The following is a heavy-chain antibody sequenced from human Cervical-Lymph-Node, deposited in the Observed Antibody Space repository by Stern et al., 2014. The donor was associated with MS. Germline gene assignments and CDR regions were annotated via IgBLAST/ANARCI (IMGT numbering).Heavy chain of an antibody. D-gene: IGHD6-19*01. Sequence: VQLLESGAEVKKPGASVKVSCKASGNTFTSYQMHWVRQIPGQGLERMGIINPSGGSTSYAQKFQGRVTMTRDTSTSTVYMELSSLRSEDTAVYYCAREVAGHRLGMMDVWGQGTTVTVSS. CDR1: GNTFTSYQ. V-gene: IGHV1-46*01. J-gene: IGHJ6*02. CDR2: INPSGGST. CDR3: AREVAGHRLGMMDV.